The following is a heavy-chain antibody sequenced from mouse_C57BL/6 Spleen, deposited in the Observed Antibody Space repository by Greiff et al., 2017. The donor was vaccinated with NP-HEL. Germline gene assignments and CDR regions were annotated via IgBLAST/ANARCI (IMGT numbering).Heavy chain of an antibody. CDR2: IDPSDSYT. Sequence: VQLQQPGAELVKPGASVKLSCKASGSTFTSYWMQWVKQRPGQGLEWIGEIDPSDSYTNYHQQFKGKATLTVDTSSSTAYMQLSSLTSEDSAVYYCARGGNWEGGFAYWGQGTLVTVAA. CDR1: GSTFTSYW. D-gene: IGHD4-1*01. CDR3: ARGGNWEGGFAY. J-gene: IGHJ3*01. V-gene: IGHV1-50*01.